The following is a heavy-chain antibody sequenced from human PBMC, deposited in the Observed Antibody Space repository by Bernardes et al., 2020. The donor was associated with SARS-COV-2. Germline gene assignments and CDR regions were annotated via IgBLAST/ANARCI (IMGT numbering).Heavy chain of an antibody. D-gene: IGHD3-10*01. CDR3: ARERSDHDHFFDY. V-gene: IGHV4-59*01. CDR1: GGSINYYY. CDR2: IYYSGAT. Sequence: SETLSLTCTVSGGSINYYYWSWIRQAPGRGLEWVGYIYYSGATRYNPSLQSRVTMSVDTSKNQFSLKVTSVTAADTAVYFCARERSDHDHFFDYWGQGTLVTVSS. J-gene: IGHJ4*02.